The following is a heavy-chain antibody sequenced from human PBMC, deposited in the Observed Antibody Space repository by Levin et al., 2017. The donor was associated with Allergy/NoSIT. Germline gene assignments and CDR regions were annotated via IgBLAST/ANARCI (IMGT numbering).Heavy chain of an antibody. Sequence: SCAASGFDFSRSWMSWVRQVPGKGLEWVANTKPDETEKYYVDSVKGRFTISRDNTRNSLFLQMDGLRAEDTAVYFCTRDGSGWGNYWGQGTLVTVS. D-gene: IGHD6-19*01. CDR3: TRDGSGWGNY. V-gene: IGHV3-7*04. CDR1: GFDFSRSW. CDR2: TKPDETEK. J-gene: IGHJ4*02.